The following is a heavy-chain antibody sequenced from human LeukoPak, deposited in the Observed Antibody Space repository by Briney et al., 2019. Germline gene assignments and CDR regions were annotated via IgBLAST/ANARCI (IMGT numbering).Heavy chain of an antibody. Sequence: PGGSLRLSCAASGFTFSDSHMHWVRQASGKGLEWVGHIRSKANNYATAYGASVTGRFTISRDDSKNTAYLQMDSLKTEDTAVYYCSRQVLSVHDYWGQGILATVSS. D-gene: IGHD4/OR15-4a*01. V-gene: IGHV3-73*01. CDR1: GFTFSDSH. CDR3: SRQVLSVHDY. J-gene: IGHJ4*02. CDR2: IRSKANNYAT.